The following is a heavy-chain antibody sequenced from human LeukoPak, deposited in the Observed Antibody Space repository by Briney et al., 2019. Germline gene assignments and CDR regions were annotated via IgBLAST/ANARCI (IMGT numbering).Heavy chain of an antibody. CDR2: ISGSGGST. CDR1: GFTFSSYA. V-gene: IGHV3-23*01. Sequence: GGSLRLSCAASGFTFSSYAMSWVRQAPGKGLEWVSAISGSGGSTYYADSVKGRFTISRDNSKNTLYLQTNSLRAEDTAVYYCAKDGSWNGGYFDYWGQGTLVTVSS. J-gene: IGHJ4*02. D-gene: IGHD3-3*01. CDR3: AKDGSWNGGYFDY.